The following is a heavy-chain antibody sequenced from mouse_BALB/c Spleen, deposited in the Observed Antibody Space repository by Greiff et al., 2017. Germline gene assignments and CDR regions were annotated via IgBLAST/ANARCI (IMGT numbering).Heavy chain of an antibody. J-gene: IGHJ4*01. CDR2: ISSGGSYT. CDR3: ARDREGYGSSPYYAMDY. Sequence: EVQVVESGGGLVKPGGSLKLSCAASGFTFSSYAMSWVRQSPEKRLEWVAEISSGGSYTYYPDTVTGRFTISRDNAKNTLYLEMSSLRSEDTAMYYCARDREGYGSSPYYAMDYWGQGTSVTVSS. V-gene: IGHV5-9-4*01. CDR1: GFTFSSYA. D-gene: IGHD1-1*01.